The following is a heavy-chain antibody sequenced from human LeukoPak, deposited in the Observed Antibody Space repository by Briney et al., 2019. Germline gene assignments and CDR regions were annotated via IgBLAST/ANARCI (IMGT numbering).Heavy chain of an antibody. CDR2: ISSSGSTI. V-gene: IGHV3-11*01. Sequence: GRCLRLSCAASGFIFRDYYMSWFRQAPPKRLPSASSISSSGSTIYYADSVKGRFTISRDNAKNSLYLQMNSLRAEDTAVYYCARDHEQWLSTYYYYYGMDVWGQGTTVTVSS. CDR3: ARDHEQWLSTYYYYYGMDV. CDR1: GFIFRDYY. D-gene: IGHD6-19*01. J-gene: IGHJ6*02.